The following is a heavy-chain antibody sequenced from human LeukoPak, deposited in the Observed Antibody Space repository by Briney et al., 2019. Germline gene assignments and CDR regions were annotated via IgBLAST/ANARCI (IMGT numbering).Heavy chain of an antibody. D-gene: IGHD2-2*01. J-gene: IGHJ5*02. CDR3: ARLGPEGDVVVPAAHNWFDP. Sequence: SETLSLTCTVSGGSISSGSYFWSWIRQHPGKGLEWIGYIHYSGSTYNNPSLKSRVIISVDTSKNQFSLKLSSVTAADTAVYYCARLGPEGDVVVPAAHNWFDPWGQGTLVTVSS. CDR2: IHYSGST. CDR1: GGSISSGSYF. V-gene: IGHV4-31*03.